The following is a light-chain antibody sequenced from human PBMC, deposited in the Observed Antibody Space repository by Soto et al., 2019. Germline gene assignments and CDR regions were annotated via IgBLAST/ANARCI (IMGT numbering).Light chain of an antibody. CDR3: QQYENLPT. Sequence: DIQMTQSPSSLSASVGGIFSITCQASQNINNYLNWYQQKPGRAPKLLIYDASNLEAGVPSRFRGSGSGTDFTFTISRLQPEDIATYYCQQYENLPTFGQGARLEI. J-gene: IGKJ5*01. V-gene: IGKV1-33*01. CDR2: DAS. CDR1: QNINNY.